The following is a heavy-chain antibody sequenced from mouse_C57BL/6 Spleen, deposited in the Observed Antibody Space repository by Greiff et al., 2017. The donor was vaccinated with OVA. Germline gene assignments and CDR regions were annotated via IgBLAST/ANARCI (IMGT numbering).Heavy chain of an antibody. CDR1: GYAFSSYW. D-gene: IGHD4-1*01. CDR3: ARGGTGDWYFDV. V-gene: IGHV1-80*01. Sequence: QVQLQQSGAELVKPGASVKISCKASGYAFSSYWMNWVKQRPGKGLEWIGQIYPGDGDTNYNGKFKGKATLTADKSSSTAYMQLSSLTSEDSAVYFCARGGTGDWYFDVWGTGTTVTVSS. CDR2: IYPGDGDT. J-gene: IGHJ1*03.